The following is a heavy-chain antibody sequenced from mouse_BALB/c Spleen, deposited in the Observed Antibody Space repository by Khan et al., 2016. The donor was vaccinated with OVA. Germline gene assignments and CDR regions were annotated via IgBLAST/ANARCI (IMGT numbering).Heavy chain of an antibody. CDR2: INPHIGET. CDR1: GYSFTGYL. J-gene: IGHJ2*01. Sequence: VRLQQSGPELVKPGASVKISCKASGYSFTGYLMNWVMQSHGKSLEWIGRINPHIGETFYNQKFKDKATLTVDESSRTAHMELRSLASEDSAVYYCARKNGSDFDYWGQGTTLTVSS. D-gene: IGHD1-1*01. CDR3: ARKNGSDFDY. V-gene: IGHV1-20*02.